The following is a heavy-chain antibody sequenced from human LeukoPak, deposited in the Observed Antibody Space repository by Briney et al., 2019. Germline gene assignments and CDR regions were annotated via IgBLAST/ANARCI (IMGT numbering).Heavy chain of an antibody. CDR3: ARDGEICSGGSCYSNWFDP. CDR2: ISYDGSNK. CDR1: GFTFSSYA. Sequence: GGSLRLSCAASGFTFSSYAMHWVRQASGKGLEWVAVISYDGSNKYYADSVKGRFTISRDNSKNTLYLQMNSLRAEDTAVYYCARDGEICSGGSCYSNWFDPWGQGTLVTVSS. D-gene: IGHD2-15*01. V-gene: IGHV3-30*04. J-gene: IGHJ5*02.